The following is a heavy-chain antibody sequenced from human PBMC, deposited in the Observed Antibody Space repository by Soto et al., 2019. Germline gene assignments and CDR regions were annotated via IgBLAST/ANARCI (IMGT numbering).Heavy chain of an antibody. CDR2: VWTSGST. J-gene: IGHJ4*02. Sequence: QVQLQESGPGLVKPSETLSLTCNVSGGSMSRYYWSWIRQPAGKGLEWIGRVWTSGSTNYNPSLKSRVTRSIDTSNNHFSLKLNSVTAADTAVYYCARTVGAAYYFDFWGQGTLVTVSS. V-gene: IGHV4-4*07. CDR3: ARTVGAAYYFDF. CDR1: GGSMSRYY. D-gene: IGHD1-26*01.